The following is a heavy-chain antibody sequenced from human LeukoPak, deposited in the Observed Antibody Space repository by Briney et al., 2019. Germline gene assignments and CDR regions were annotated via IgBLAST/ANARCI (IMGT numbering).Heavy chain of an antibody. J-gene: IGHJ5*02. V-gene: IGHV1-3*01. D-gene: IGHD3-3*01. CDR2: INAGNGNT. Sequence: ASVKVSCKASGYTFTSYAMHWVRQAPGQRLEWMGWINAGNGNTKYSQKFQGRVTMTRNTSISTAYMELSSLRSEDTAVYYCARDGAIFGVANWFDPWGQGTLVTVSS. CDR3: ARDGAIFGVANWFDP. CDR1: GYTFTSYA.